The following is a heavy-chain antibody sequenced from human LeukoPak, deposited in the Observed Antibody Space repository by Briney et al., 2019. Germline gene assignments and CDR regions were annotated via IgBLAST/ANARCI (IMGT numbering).Heavy chain of an antibody. CDR1: GFTFSTFA. J-gene: IGHJ4*02. CDR3: AKDGSIDILTGYWDY. D-gene: IGHD3-9*01. V-gene: IGHV3-23*01. Sequence: PGGPLRLSCAASGFTFSTFAMTWVRQAPGKGLEWVSGISGSGGNTYYADSVKGRFTIYRDNSKNMLYVQMNSLRAEDTAVYYCAKDGSIDILTGYWDYWGQGTLVTVSS. CDR2: ISGSGGNT.